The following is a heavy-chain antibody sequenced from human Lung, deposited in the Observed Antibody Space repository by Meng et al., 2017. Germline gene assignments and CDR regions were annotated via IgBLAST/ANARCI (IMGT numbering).Heavy chain of an antibody. CDR3: ARDRDATVPALSSGADY. D-gene: IGHD3-10*01. CDR2: ISSSGYTI. V-gene: IGHV3-11*04. J-gene: IGHJ4*02. CDR1: GFTFSDYY. Sequence: GGSLRLSCAASGFTFSDYYMSWIRQAPGKGLEWVSYISSSGYTIYYATSVKGRFTISRDNAKNSMYLQMNILRAEDTAVYYCARDRDATVPALSSGADYCGQGTLVTVSS.